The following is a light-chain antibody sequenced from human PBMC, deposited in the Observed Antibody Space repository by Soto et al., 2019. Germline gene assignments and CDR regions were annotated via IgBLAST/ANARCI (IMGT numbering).Light chain of an antibody. Sequence: EIVFTQSPCTLSLSPGERATLSCRASDTVTANYLAWYQQKPGQAPRVLIHGASARATGIPDRFSGSGSGTNSPLTISRLEPEDVAVYYCQQYGTLRTFGQGTKVDIK. V-gene: IGKV3-20*01. CDR1: DTVTANY. CDR2: GAS. CDR3: QQYGTLRT. J-gene: IGKJ1*01.